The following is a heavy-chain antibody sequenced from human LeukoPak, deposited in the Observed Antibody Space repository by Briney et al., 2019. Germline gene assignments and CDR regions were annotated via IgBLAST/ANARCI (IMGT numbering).Heavy chain of an antibody. CDR3: ARGRGRDGYNYFDY. V-gene: IGHV4-61*02. CDR2: IYTSGST. D-gene: IGHD5-24*01. CDR1: GGSISSGSYY. J-gene: IGHJ4*02. Sequence: SETLSLTCTVSGGSISSGSYYWSWIRQPAGKGLEWIGRIYTSGSTNYNPSLKSRVTISVDTSKNQFSLKLSSVTAADTAVYYCARGRGRDGYNYFDYWGQGTLVTVSS.